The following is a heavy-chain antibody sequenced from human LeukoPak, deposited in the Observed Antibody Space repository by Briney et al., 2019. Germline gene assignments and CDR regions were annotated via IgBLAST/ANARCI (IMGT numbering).Heavy chain of an antibody. J-gene: IGHJ5*02. CDR2: INPNSGGT. D-gene: IGHD6-6*01. CDR1: GYTFTGYY. V-gene: IGHV1-2*02. Sequence: GASVKVSCKASGYTFTGYYMHWVRQAPGQGLEWMGWINPNSGGTNYAQKFQGRVTMTRDTSISTAYMELSRLRADDTAVYYCARVGASSSSHWFDPWGQGTLVTVSS. CDR3: ARVGASSSSHWFDP.